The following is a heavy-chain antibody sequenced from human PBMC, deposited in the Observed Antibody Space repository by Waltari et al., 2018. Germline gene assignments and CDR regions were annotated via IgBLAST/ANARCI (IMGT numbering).Heavy chain of an antibody. D-gene: IGHD1-1*01. CDR2: VFTSGRT. J-gene: IGHJ3*01. CDR1: GGSMSDNY. V-gene: IGHV4-4*07. CDR3: ARAQERRDALDF. Sequence: QVQLQESGPGLVKTSETLTLTCTVSGGSMSDNYWNWIRQPPGKGLEWIGRVFTSGRTHYNPSLQSRVTMSADTSKNQFSLRLTSVTAADTAVYFCARAQERRDALDFWSQGTLVTVSS.